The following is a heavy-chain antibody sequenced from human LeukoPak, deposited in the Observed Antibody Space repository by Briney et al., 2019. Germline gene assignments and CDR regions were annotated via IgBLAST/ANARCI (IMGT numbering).Heavy chain of an antibody. Sequence: GGSLRLSCAASGFTFSDYYMSWIRQAPGKGLEWVSYISSSGSTIYYADSVKGRFNISRDNAKNSLYLQMNSLRAEDTAVYYCARDLPTYYYDSSGYYLDYWGQGTLVTVSS. CDR1: GFTFSDYY. CDR2: ISSSGSTI. V-gene: IGHV3-11*01. D-gene: IGHD3-22*01. CDR3: ARDLPTYYYDSSGYYLDY. J-gene: IGHJ4*02.